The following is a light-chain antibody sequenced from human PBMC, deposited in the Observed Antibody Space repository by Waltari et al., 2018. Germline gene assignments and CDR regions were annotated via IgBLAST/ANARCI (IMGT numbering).Light chain of an antibody. Sequence: IQVIQSPSTLSASVGDTVTISCRVSHRINIWLAWYQQKPSTAPKLMIKKASTLEDGAPSRCSGSGSGTEFTRTIKSLQPDDFGTYFCQQFDTDVTFGQGTKVEI. CDR2: KAS. V-gene: IGKV1-5*03. CDR1: HRINIW. CDR3: QQFDTDVT. J-gene: IGKJ2*01.